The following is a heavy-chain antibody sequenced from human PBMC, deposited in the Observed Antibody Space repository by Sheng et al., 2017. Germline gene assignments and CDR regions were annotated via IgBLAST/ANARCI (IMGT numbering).Heavy chain of an antibody. CDR2: IWYDGSNK. J-gene: IGHJ4*02. V-gene: IGHV3-33*01. Sequence: QVQLVESGGGVVQPGRSLRLSCAASGFTFSSYGMHWVRQAPGKGLEWVAVIWYDGSNKYYADSVKGRFTISRDNSKNTLYLQMNSLRAEDTAVYYCARENWSIAAAGTFDYWGQGTLVTVSS. CDR1: GFTFSSYG. CDR3: ARENWSIAAAGTFDY. D-gene: IGHD6-13*01.